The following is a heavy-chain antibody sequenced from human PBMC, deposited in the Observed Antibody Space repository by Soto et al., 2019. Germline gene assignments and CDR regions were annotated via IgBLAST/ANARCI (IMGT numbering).Heavy chain of an antibody. V-gene: IGHV3-30-3*01. D-gene: IGHD2-2*02. Sequence: PGGSLRLSCAASGFTFSSYAMHWVRQAPGKGLEWVAVISYDGSNKYYADSVKGRFTISRDNSKNTLYLQMNSLRAEDTAVYYCARATYWRSTSCYTGWYGMDVWGQGTTVTVSS. CDR3: ARATYWRSTSCYTGWYGMDV. CDR1: GFTFSSYA. CDR2: ISYDGSNK. J-gene: IGHJ6*02.